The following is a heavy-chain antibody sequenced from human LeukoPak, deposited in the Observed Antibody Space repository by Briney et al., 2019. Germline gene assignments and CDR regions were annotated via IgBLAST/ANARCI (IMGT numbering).Heavy chain of an antibody. Sequence: GGSLRLSCAASGFTFSSYWMTWVRQAPGKGLEWVANIKRDGSEKNHSDSRFIISRDNGKNSLYLQMDSLRAEDTAVYYCARDRTYCSGGRCYDLFDIWGQGTMVTVSS. CDR3: ARDRTYCSGGRCYDLFDI. CDR2: IKRDGSEK. V-gene: IGHV3-7*01. J-gene: IGHJ3*02. CDR1: GFTFSSYW. D-gene: IGHD2-15*01.